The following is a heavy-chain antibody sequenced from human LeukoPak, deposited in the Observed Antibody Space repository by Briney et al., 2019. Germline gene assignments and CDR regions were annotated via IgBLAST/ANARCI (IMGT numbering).Heavy chain of an antibody. CDR2: ISAYNGNT. CDR1: GYTFTSYG. D-gene: IGHD3-9*01. V-gene: IGHV1-18*01. Sequence: ASVKVSCKASGYTFTSYGISWVRQAPGQGLEWMGWISAYNGNTNYAQKLQGRVTMTTDTSTSTAYMELRSLRSEDTAVYYCARGPAPYDILTGYYSGGYYMDVWGKGTTVTVSS. J-gene: IGHJ6*03. CDR3: ARGPAPYDILTGYYSGGYYMDV.